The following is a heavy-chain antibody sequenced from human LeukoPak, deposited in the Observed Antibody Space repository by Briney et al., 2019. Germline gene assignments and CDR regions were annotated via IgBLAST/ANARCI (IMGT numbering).Heavy chain of an antibody. D-gene: IGHD3-22*01. CDR2: ISGSGGST. CDR3: AKDSYYDSSGYSPFDY. Sequence: PGGSLRLSCAASGFTFSSYGMSWVRQAPGKGLEWVSAISGSGGSTYYADSVKGRFTISRDNSKNTLYLQMNSLRAEDTAVYYCAKDSYYDSSGYSPFDYWGQGTLVTVSS. CDR1: GFTFSSYG. V-gene: IGHV3-23*01. J-gene: IGHJ4*02.